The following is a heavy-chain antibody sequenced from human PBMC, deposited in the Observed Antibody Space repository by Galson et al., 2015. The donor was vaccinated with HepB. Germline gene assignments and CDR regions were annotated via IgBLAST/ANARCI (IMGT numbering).Heavy chain of an antibody. D-gene: IGHD3-22*01. CDR1: GVTFSSDS. CDR2: ISSSSGYI. CDR3: ASVRSYYYDSSGYAY. J-gene: IGHJ4*02. V-gene: IGHV3-21*01. Sequence: SLRLSCAASGVTFSSDSMNWGRQAPAKGLEWVSSISSSSGYIYYADSVKGRFTISRDNAKNSLYLQMNSLRAEDTAVYYCASVRSYYYDSSGYAYWGQGTLVTVSS.